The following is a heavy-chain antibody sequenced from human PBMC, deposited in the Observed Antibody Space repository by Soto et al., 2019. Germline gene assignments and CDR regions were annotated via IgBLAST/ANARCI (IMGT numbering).Heavy chain of an antibody. V-gene: IGHV3-23*01. CDR1: GFTFSSYA. CDR3: TKGYYYDTCGYFDS. J-gene: IGHJ4*02. D-gene: IGHD3-22*01. CDR2: ISAGGGRT. Sequence: GGSLRLSCAASGFTFSSYAMGWVHQAPGKGLELVSTISAGGGRTYYADSVKGRFTISRDNSKNTLYLQMNSLRAEDTAVYYFTKGYYYDTCGYFDSWGQGTLVTVSS.